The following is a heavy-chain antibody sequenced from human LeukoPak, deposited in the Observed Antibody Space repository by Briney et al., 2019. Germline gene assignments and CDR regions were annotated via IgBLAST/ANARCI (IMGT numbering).Heavy chain of an antibody. J-gene: IGHJ4*02. CDR2: ITSSGSTI. D-gene: IGHD3-22*01. V-gene: IGHV3-48*03. CDR3: ARANFDSRAYTYYFDC. Sequence: GGSLRLSCAASGFTFSTYEMNWVRQAPGKGLEWVSYITSSGSTIYYADSVKGRFTISRDNAKNSLYLQMNSLRAEDTAIYYCARANFDSRAYTYYFDCWGQGTPVTVSS. CDR1: GFTFSTYE.